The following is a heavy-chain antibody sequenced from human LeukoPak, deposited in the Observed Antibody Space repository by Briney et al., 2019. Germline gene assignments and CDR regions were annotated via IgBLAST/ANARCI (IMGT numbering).Heavy chain of an antibody. Sequence: ETLSLTCTVSGGSISSNYMSWVRQAPGKGLEWVSVIYSGGSTYYADSVKGRFTISRDNSKNTLYLQMNSLRAEDTAVYYCARSLSSSWFSPGGFDYWGQGTLVTVSS. V-gene: IGHV3-66*01. J-gene: IGHJ4*02. CDR2: IYSGGST. D-gene: IGHD6-13*01. CDR1: GGSISSNY. CDR3: ARSLSSSWFSPGGFDY.